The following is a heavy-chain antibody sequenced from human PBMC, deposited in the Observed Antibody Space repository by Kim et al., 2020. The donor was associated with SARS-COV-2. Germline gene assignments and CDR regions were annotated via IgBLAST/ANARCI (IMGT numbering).Heavy chain of an antibody. CDR1: GFTFSSYS. CDR3: ARSMTTVTTGAGSY. Sequence: GGSLRLSCAASGFTFSSYSMNWVRQAPGKGLEWVSYISSSSSYIYYADSVKGRFTISRDNAKNSLYLQMNSLRAEDTAVYYCARSMTTVTTGAGSYWGQGTLVTVSS. D-gene: IGHD4-17*01. CDR2: ISSSSSYI. V-gene: IGHV3-21*01. J-gene: IGHJ4*02.